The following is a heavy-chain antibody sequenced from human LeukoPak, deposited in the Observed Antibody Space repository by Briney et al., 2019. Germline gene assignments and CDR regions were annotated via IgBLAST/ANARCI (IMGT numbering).Heavy chain of an antibody. CDR2: MNPNSGNT. V-gene: IGHV1-8*01. CDR3: ARRAAETNYDFWSGYLYYYYMDV. D-gene: IGHD3-3*01. J-gene: IGHJ6*03. Sequence: ASVKVSCKASGYTFTSYDINWVRQATGQGLEWMGWMNPNSGNTGYAQKFQGRVTMTRNTSISTAYMELSSLRSVDTAVYYCARRAAETNYDFWSGYLYYYYMDVWGKGTTVTVSS. CDR1: GYTFTSYD.